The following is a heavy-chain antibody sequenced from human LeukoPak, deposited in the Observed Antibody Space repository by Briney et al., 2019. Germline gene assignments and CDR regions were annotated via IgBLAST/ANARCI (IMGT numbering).Heavy chain of an antibody. CDR1: GGSFSGYY. CDR2: INHSGST. V-gene: IGHV4-34*01. D-gene: IGHD3-22*01. J-gene: IGHJ4*02. Sequence: SETLSLTCAVYGGSFSGYYWSWIRQPPGKGLEWIGEINHSGSTNYNPSLKSRVTISVDTSKNQFSLKLSSVTAADTAVYYCARGDDSSGYYPAYFDYWGQGTLVTVSS. CDR3: ARGDDSSGYYPAYFDY.